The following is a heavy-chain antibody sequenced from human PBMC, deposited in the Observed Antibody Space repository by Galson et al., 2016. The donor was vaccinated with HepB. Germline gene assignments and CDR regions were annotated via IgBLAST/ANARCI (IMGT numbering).Heavy chain of an antibody. CDR1: GFTFSSYA. J-gene: IGHJ4*02. D-gene: IGHD6-19*01. CDR3: AKDQHTSGWHPYYFDR. CDR2: ISGSGDRT. V-gene: IGHV3-23*01. Sequence: SLRLSCAASGFTFSSYAMDWVRQAPGKGLEWVSGISGSGDRTDYADSVKGRFTISRDNSENTLYLQMNSLRAEDTAFYYCAKDQHTSGWHPYYFDRWGQGTLVTVSS.